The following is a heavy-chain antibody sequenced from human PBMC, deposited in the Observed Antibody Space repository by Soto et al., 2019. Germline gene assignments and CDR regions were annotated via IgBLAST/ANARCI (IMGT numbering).Heavy chain of an antibody. D-gene: IGHD2-2*01. CDR3: ARSQGSSTSLEIYYYYYYGMDV. Sequence: QVQLVQSGAEVKKPGSSVKVSCKASGGTFSSYAISWVRQAPGQGLEWMGGIITISGTANYAQKFQGRVTITADESTSTAYMELSSLRSEDTAVYYCARSQGSSTSLEIYYYYYYGMDVWGQGNTVTVSS. V-gene: IGHV1-69*01. CDR2: IITISGTA. J-gene: IGHJ6*01. CDR1: GGTFSSYA.